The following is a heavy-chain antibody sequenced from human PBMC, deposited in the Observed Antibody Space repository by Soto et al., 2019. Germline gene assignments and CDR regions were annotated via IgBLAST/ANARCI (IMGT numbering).Heavy chain of an antibody. CDR1: GFTFSSYA. V-gene: IGHV3-23*01. CDR2: ITGSGSST. J-gene: IGHJ3*02. D-gene: IGHD2-21*02. CDR3: AKFRVAVTGPDAFDI. Sequence: EVQLLESGGGLVQPGGSLRLSCAASGFTFSSYAMSWVRQAPGKGLEWVSVITGSGSSTFYADSVKGRFTISRDNSKSTLYLQMNSLRAEDTAVFYCAKFRVAVTGPDAFDIWGQGTMVTVSS.